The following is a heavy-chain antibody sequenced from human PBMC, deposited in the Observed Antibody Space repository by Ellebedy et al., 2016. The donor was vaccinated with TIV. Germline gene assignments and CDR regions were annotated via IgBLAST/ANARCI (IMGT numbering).Heavy chain of an antibody. V-gene: IGHV3-43D*03. CDR2: ISGDGHST. Sequence: GESLKISCSASGFTFDNYAMHWVRQAPGKGLEWVSLISGDGHSTHYADSVKGRFTIFRDNSKSSLFLQMHSLRTEDTALYCCAKDITDEGASWGQGTLVTVSS. J-gene: IGHJ4*02. D-gene: IGHD1-14*01. CDR1: GFTFDNYA. CDR3: AKDITDEGAS.